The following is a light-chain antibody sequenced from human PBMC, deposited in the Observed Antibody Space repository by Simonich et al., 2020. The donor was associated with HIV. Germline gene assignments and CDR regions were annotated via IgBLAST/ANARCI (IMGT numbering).Light chain of an antibody. V-gene: IGLV6-57*03. J-gene: IGLJ2*01. CDR3: QSYDSSNHVV. CDR2: EDN. CDR1: SGSIANNY. Sequence: NFMLTQPHSVSESPGKTVTISCTRSSGSIANNYVQWYQQRPGSAPTTVIYEDNQRPSGVPVRFSGSIDSSSNAASLSISGLKTEDEADYYCQSYDSSNHVVFGGGTKLTVL.